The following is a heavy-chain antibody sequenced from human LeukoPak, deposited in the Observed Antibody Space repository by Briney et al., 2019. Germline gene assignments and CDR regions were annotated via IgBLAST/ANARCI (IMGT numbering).Heavy chain of an antibody. J-gene: IGHJ4*02. CDR1: GFTFSSYA. D-gene: IGHD3-22*01. V-gene: IGHV3-30-3*01. CDR3: AREGVITPTDY. Sequence: RGSLRLSCAASGFTFSSYAMHWVRQAPGKRLEWVAVISYDVGNKYYADSVKGLFTISRDNSKNTLYLQMNSLRAEDTAVYYCAREGVITPTDYWGQGTLVTVSS. CDR2: ISYDVGNK.